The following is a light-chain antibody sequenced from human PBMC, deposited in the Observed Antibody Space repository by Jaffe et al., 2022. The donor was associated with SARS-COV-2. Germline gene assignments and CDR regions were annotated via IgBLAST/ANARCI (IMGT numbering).Light chain of an antibody. CDR2: AAS. CDR1: QSITNY. CDR3: QQSYSKPRT. J-gene: IGKJ1*01. Sequence: DIQVTQSPSSLSASVGDRVTITCRASQSITNYLNWYQQRPGKAPNLLIYAASSLQSGVPSRFSGSGSGTDFTLTISSLQPEDFATYYCQQSYSKPRTFGQGTKVEIK. V-gene: IGKV1-39*01.